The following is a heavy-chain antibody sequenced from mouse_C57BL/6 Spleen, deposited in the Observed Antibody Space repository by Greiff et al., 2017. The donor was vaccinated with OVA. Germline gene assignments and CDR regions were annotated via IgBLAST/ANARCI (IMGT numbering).Heavy chain of an antibody. D-gene: IGHD2-3*01. Sequence: VQLQQSGAELVKPGASVKLSCKASGYTFTSYWMHWVKQRPGQGLEWIGMIHPNSGSTNDNEKFKSKATLTVDKSSSTAYMQLSSLTSEDAAVYYCARGDGYTWFAYWGQGTLVTVSA. CDR3: ARGDGYTWFAY. CDR2: IHPNSGST. J-gene: IGHJ3*01. V-gene: IGHV1-64*01. CDR1: GYTFTSYW.